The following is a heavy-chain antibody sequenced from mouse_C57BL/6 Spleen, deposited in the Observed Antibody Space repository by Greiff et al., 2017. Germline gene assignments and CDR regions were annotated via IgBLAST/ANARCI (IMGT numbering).Heavy chain of an antibody. V-gene: IGHV1-64*01. D-gene: IGHD1-1*01. J-gene: IGHJ1*03. CDR2: IHPNSGST. CDR3: SRGGVTSVRDIDG. Sequence: VQLQQPGAELVKPGASVKLSCKASGYTFTSYWMNWVQQRPGQGLEWVGMIHPNSGSTNNNEKFKSKATLTVEKSSSTGYMQLHSLTSEDSAVDFCSRGGVTSVRDIDGWGTGTSVTVSS. CDR1: GYTFTSYW.